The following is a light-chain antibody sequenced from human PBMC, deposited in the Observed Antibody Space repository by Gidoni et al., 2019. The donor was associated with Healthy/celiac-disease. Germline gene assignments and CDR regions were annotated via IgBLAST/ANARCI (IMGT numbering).Light chain of an antibody. CDR2: DAS. J-gene: IGKJ2*01. Sequence: DVQVTQSPSTLSASVGDRVTLTCRASQSISSWLAWYQQKPGKAPKLLIYDASSLESGVPSRFSGSGSGTEFPLTISSLQPDDFATYYCQQYNSYSPTFGQXTKLEIK. V-gene: IGKV1-5*01. CDR3: QQYNSYSPT. CDR1: QSISSW.